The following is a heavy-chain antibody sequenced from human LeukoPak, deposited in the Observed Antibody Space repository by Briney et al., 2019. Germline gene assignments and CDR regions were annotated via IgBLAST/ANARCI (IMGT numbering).Heavy chain of an antibody. CDR2: IHISGST. Sequence: PSQTLSLTCTVSGDSINSGSYSRTWIRQPAGKGLEWIGRIHISGSTDYTPSLKSRVTISVDTSKNQFSLKLSSVTAADTAVYYCARADRSGYFGNVVAFDIWGQGTMVTVSS. CDR1: GDSINSGSYS. CDR3: ARADRSGYFGNVVAFDI. D-gene: IGHD3-22*01. V-gene: IGHV4-61*02. J-gene: IGHJ3*02.